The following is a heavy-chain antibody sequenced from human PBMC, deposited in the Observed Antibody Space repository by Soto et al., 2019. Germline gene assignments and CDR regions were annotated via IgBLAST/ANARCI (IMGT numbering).Heavy chain of an antibody. CDR1: GGSFSGYY. CDR3: ATPSVVLRFFDWKDGMDV. J-gene: IGHJ6*02. V-gene: IGHV4-34*01. Sequence: QVQLHQWGAGLLKPSETLSLTCAVYGGSFSGYYWSWIRQPPGKGLEWIGEINHSGSTNYNPSLEGGVTISVDTSKNQFSLKLSSVTAADTAVYYCATPSVVLRFFDWKDGMDVWGQGTTVTVSS. CDR2: INHSGST. D-gene: IGHD3-9*01.